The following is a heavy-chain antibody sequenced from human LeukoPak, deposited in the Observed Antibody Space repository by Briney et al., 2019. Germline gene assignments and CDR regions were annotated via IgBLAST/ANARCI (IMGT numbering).Heavy chain of an antibody. CDR2: IYYSGST. V-gene: IGHV4-39*01. Sequence: SETLSLTCTVSGGSISSSSYYWGWIRQPPGKGLEWIGNIYYSGSTYCNQSLKSRVTISVDTSKHQFSLKLSAVTAADTAVYYCARHVSGVDIVATTPYGLDVWGKGATVTISS. CDR1: GGSISSSSYY. CDR3: ARHVSGVDIVATTPYGLDV. D-gene: IGHD5-12*01. J-gene: IGHJ6*04.